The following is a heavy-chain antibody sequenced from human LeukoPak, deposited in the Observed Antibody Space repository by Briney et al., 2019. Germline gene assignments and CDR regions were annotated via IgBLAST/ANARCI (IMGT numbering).Heavy chain of an antibody. D-gene: IGHD3-22*01. J-gene: IGHJ4*02. CDR3: ARVGYYYDSSGYFY. CDR2: IIPIFGTA. CDR1: GGTFSSYA. Sequence: ASVKVSCKASGGTFSSYAISWVRQAPGQGLEWMGGIIPIFGTANYAQKFQGRVTITADESTSTAYMELGSLRSEDTAVYYCARVGYYYDSSGYFYWGQGTLVTVSS. V-gene: IGHV1-69*13.